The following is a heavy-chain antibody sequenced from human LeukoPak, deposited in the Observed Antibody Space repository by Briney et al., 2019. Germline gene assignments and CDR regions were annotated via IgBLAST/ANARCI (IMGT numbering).Heavy chain of an antibody. CDR3: ARGSLWQHLAHFDH. CDR2: IYSGGST. V-gene: IGHV3-53*01. D-gene: IGHD6-13*01. Sequence: GGSLRLSCAASGFTVSSNHMSWVRQVPGKGLEWVSVIYSGGSTSYADSVKGRFTISRDNSKNTLYLQMNSLRAEDTAVYYCARGSLWQHLAHFDHWGQGTLVTVSS. J-gene: IGHJ4*02. CDR1: GFTVSSNH.